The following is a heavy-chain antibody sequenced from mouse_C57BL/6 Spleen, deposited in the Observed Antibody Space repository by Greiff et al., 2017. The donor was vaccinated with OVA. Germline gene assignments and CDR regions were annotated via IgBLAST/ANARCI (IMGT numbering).Heavy chain of an antibody. V-gene: IGHV1-69*01. D-gene: IGHD6-1*01. CDR3: ARSQLRYAMDY. CDR1: GYTFTSYW. J-gene: IGHJ4*01. Sequence: QVQLKQPGAELVMPGASVKLSCKASGYTFTSYWMHWVKQRPGQGLEWIGEIDPSDSYTNYNQKFKGKSTLTVDKSSSTAYMQLSSLTSEDSAVYYCARSQLRYAMDYWGQGTSVTVSS. CDR2: IDPSDSYT.